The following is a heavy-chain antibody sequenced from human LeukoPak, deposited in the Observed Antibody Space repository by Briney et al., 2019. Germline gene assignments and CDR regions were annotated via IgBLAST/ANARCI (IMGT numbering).Heavy chain of an antibody. J-gene: IGHJ4*02. Sequence: GGSLRLSCAASGFTFSTYAMNWVRQAPGKGLEWVSRINSDGSSTSYADSVKGRFTISRDNAKNTLYLQMNSLRAEDTAVYYCARALVRGGTFDYWGQGTLVTVSS. CDR1: GFTFSTYA. CDR2: INSDGSST. D-gene: IGHD2-15*01. V-gene: IGHV3-74*01. CDR3: ARALVRGGTFDY.